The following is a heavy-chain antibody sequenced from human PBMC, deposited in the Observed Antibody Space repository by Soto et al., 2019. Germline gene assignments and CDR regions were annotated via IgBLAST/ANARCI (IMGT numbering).Heavy chain of an antibody. Sequence: QVQLVQSGAEVKKPGASVKVSCKASGYTFTGYYMHWVRQAPGQGLEWMGWINPNSGGTNYAQKFKGWGTMNKGQSISTAYIGVGRLRSDDTAVYYCARGGAYDFWSGYFQAQNNWFDPWGQGTLVTVSS. CDR3: ARGGAYDFWSGYFQAQNNWFDP. D-gene: IGHD3-3*01. CDR2: INPNSGGT. J-gene: IGHJ5*02. CDR1: GYTFTGYY. V-gene: IGHV1-2*04.